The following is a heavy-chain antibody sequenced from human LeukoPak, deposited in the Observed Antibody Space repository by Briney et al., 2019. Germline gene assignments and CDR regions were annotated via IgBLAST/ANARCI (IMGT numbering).Heavy chain of an antibody. V-gene: IGHV1-46*01. CDR3: ARGYGSGSYYLLYYFDY. D-gene: IGHD3-10*01. J-gene: IGHJ4*02. Sequence: AASVKVSCKASGYTFTSYYMSWVRQAPGQGLEWMGIINPSGGSTNYAQKFQGRVTMTRDTSTSTVYMELSRLRSEDTAVYYCARGYGSGSYYLLYYFDYWGQGTLVTVSS. CDR1: GYTFTSYY. CDR2: INPSGGST.